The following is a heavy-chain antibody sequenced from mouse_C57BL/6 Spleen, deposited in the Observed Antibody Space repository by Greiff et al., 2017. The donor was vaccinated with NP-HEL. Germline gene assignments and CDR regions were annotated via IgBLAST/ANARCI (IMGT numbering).Heavy chain of an antibody. CDR3: ARQGGYYYAMDY. J-gene: IGHJ4*01. CDR1: GYSFTGYY. CDR2: INPSTGGT. Sequence: VQLKESGPELVKPGASVKISCKASGYSFTGYYMNWVKQSPEKSLEWIGEINPSTGGTTYNQKFKAKATLTVDKSSSTAYMQLKSLTSEDSAVYYCARQGGYYYAMDYWGQGTSVTVSS. V-gene: IGHV1-42*01.